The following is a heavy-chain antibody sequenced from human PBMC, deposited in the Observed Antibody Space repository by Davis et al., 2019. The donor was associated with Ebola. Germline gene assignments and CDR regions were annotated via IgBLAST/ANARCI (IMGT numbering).Heavy chain of an antibody. CDR1: GFTLNNAW. Sequence: GGSLRLSCVASGFTLNNAWMSWVRQAPGKGLEWVGHIKTKTDGGTTDYAAPVKGRFAMSRDDSKNTLYLQMNSLKIEDTAVYYCTTLSTVTTTYFDLWGRGTLVTVSS. CDR2: IKTKTDGGTT. D-gene: IGHD4-17*01. J-gene: IGHJ2*01. V-gene: IGHV3-15*01. CDR3: TTLSTVTTTYFDL.